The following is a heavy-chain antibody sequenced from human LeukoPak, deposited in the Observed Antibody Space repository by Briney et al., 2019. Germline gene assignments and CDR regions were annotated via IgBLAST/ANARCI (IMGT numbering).Heavy chain of an antibody. CDR3: ARGRGWVDH. D-gene: IGHD3-16*01. CDR2: IHQDGSVT. V-gene: IGHV3-7*01. CDR1: GFTFTAYA. Sequence: PGRTLRLSCAASGFTFTAYAMSWFRETPGKGLECVGNIHQDGSVTNYVDAVTGRFTISRDNARNSVFLQLNSLTAEDTALYYCARGRGWVDHWGQGTLVTVSS. J-gene: IGHJ4*02.